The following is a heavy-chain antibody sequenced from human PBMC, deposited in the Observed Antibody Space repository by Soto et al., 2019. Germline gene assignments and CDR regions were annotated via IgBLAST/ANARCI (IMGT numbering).Heavy chain of an antibody. V-gene: IGHV4-31*03. J-gene: IGHJ6*02. D-gene: IGHD3-3*01. CDR3: ARADAGAIFGVDPYYYGMDV. CDR1: GGSISSGGYY. Sequence: PSETLSLTCTVSGGSISSGGYYWSWIRQHPGKGLEWIGYIYYSGSTYYNPSLKSRVTISVDTSKNQFSLKLSSVTAADTAVYYCARADAGAIFGVDPYYYGMDVWGQGTTVTVSS. CDR2: IYYSGST.